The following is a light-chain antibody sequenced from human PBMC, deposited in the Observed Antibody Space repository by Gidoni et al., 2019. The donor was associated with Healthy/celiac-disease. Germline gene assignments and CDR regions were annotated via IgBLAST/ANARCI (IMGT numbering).Light chain of an antibody. CDR3: AAWDDSLNGYV. Sequence: HSVLTQPPSASGTPGQRVTISCSGSSPNIGSNTVNWYQQLPGTAPKILIYSNNQRPSGVPDRCAGSKSGTSASLAISGLQSEDEAEYYCAAWDDSLNGYVFGTGTKVTVL. V-gene: IGLV1-44*01. CDR1: SPNIGSNT. J-gene: IGLJ1*01. CDR2: SNN.